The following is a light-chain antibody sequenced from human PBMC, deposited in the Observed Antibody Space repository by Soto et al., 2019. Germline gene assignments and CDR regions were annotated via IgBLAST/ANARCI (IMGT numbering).Light chain of an antibody. Sequence: QSVLTQPASVSGSPGQSITISCTGTSSDVGSYNLVSWYQQHPGKAPKLMIYEGSKRPSGVSNRFSGSKSGNTASLTISGLQAEVEADYYCCSYAGSSTSLYVFGTGTKAPS. J-gene: IGLJ1*01. CDR2: EGS. CDR1: SSDVGSYNL. CDR3: CSYAGSSTSLYV. V-gene: IGLV2-23*01.